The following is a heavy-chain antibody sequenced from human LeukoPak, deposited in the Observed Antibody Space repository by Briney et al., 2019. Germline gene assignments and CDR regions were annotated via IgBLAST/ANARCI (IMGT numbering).Heavy chain of an antibody. Sequence: SETLSLTCTVSGGSISSGDYYWSWIRQPPGKGLEWIGYIYYSGSTYYNPSLKSRVTISVDTSKNQFSLKLSSVTAADTAVYYCAGDRLGDYFDYWGQGTLVTVSS. CDR3: AGDRLGDYFDY. J-gene: IGHJ4*02. D-gene: IGHD3-16*01. V-gene: IGHV4-30-4*01. CDR2: IYYSGST. CDR1: GGSISSGDYY.